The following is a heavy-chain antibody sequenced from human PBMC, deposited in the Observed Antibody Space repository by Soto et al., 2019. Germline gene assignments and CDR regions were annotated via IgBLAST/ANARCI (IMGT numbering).Heavy chain of an antibody. J-gene: IGHJ5*01. CDR2: INAGNGNT. V-gene: IGHV1-3*01. CDR1: GYTFTSYA. D-gene: IGHD4-4*01. CDR3: ARTRVYNKFDS. Sequence: ASVKVSSKASGYTFTSYARHWVRQAPGQRLEWLGWINAGNGNTKYSQKFQGRVTMTTDTSTTTAYMELKSLTFDDTATYFCARTRVYNKFDSWGQGTLVTVSS.